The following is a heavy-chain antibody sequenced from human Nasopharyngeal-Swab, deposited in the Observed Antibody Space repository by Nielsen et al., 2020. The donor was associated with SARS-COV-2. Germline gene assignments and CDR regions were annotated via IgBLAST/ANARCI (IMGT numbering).Heavy chain of an antibody. Sequence: SETLSLTCTVSGGSVSSGSYSWTWIRQPPGKGLEWIGYIYYTGSTDYNPSLKSRLTISRDTSKNQFSLKLSSVTAADTAVYYCARVYDFWSGYDYWGQGTLVTVSS. CDR2: IYYTGST. CDR1: GGSVSSGSYS. J-gene: IGHJ4*02. CDR3: ARVYDFWSGYDY. D-gene: IGHD3-3*01. V-gene: IGHV4-61*01.